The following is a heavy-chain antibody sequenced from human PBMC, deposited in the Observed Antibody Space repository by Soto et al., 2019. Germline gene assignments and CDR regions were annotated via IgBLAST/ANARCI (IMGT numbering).Heavy chain of an antibody. Sequence: GASVKVSCKTSGYTFTNSGMSWVRQAPGQGLEWMGWISAYNGNTDYAQKLQGRVTMTTDTSTRTAYMELRSLRSDDTAVYYCARGGVGHCSGGSCPNNWFDPWGQGTLVTVSS. CDR3: ARGGVGHCSGGSCPNNWFDP. CDR2: ISAYNGNT. J-gene: IGHJ5*02. CDR1: GYTFTNSG. V-gene: IGHV1-18*01. D-gene: IGHD2-15*01.